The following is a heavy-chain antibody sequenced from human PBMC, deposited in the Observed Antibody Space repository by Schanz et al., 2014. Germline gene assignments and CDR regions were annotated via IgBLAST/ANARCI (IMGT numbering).Heavy chain of an antibody. J-gene: IGHJ6*02. Sequence: QVQLVQSGSEVKKPGASVKVSCKASGYTFPSYGISWVRQAPGQGLEWMGRIIPILGVANYAQNFQGRVTITADKSTTTAYMELSSLRSEDTAVYYCARDVAAAGNYYYYFGMDVWGQGTTVTVSS. CDR1: GYTFPSYG. D-gene: IGHD6-13*01. V-gene: IGHV1-69*04. CDR3: ARDVAAAGNYYYYFGMDV. CDR2: IIPILGVA.